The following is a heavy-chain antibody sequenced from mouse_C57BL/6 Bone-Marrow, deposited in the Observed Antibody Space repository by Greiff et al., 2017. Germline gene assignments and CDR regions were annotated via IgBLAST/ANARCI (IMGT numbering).Heavy chain of an antibody. Sequence: EVKVVESGGGLVKPGGSLKLSCAASGFTFSSYAMSWVRQTPEKRLEWVATISDGGSYTYYPDNVKGRFTISRDNAKNNLYLQMSHLKSEDTAMYYCARDSNPWDAFAYWGQGTLVTVSA. V-gene: IGHV5-4*01. CDR3: ARDSNPWDAFAY. J-gene: IGHJ3*01. D-gene: IGHD2-5*01. CDR2: ISDGGSYT. CDR1: GFTFSSYA.